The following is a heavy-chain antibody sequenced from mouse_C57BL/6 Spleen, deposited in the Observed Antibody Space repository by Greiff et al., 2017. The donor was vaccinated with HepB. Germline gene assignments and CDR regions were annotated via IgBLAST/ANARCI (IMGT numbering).Heavy chain of an antibody. Sequence: VKLMESGPGLVQPSQSLSITCTVSGFSLTSYGVHWVRQSPGKGLEWLGVIWSGGSTDYNAAFISRLSISKDNSKSQVFFKMNSLQADDTAIYYCARVHKYYYYYAMDYWGQGTSVTVSS. D-gene: IGHD1-1*01. V-gene: IGHV2-2*01. CDR3: ARVHKYYYYYAMDY. CDR1: GFSLTSYG. J-gene: IGHJ4*01. CDR2: IWSGGST.